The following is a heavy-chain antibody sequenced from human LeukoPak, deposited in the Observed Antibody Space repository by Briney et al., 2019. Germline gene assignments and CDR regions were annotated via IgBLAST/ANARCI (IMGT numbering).Heavy chain of an antibody. CDR1: GFTFSSYA. CDR2: ISGSGGST. J-gene: IGHJ4*02. Sequence: PEGSLRLSCAASGFTFSSYAMSWVRQAPGKGLEWVSAISGSGGSTYYADSVKGRFTISRDNSKNTLYLQMNSLRAEDTAVYYCAKDPDSSGYYYGGHYFDYWGQGTLVTVSS. D-gene: IGHD3-22*01. V-gene: IGHV3-23*01. CDR3: AKDPDSSGYYYGGHYFDY.